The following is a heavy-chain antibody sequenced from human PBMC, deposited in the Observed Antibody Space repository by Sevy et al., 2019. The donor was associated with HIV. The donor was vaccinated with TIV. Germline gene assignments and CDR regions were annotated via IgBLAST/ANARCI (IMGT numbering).Heavy chain of an antibody. CDR1: GGSISSGLYY. CDR2: IYHTGNT. J-gene: IGHJ4*01. Sequence: SETLSLTCAVSGGSISSGLYYWNWIRQPPGRGLEWIGYIYHTGNTYYNPSLKTRVTISVDRSKNQFSLRLTSVTAADTAVYYRARDSSDYPYYVDLWCQGTLFTVSS. CDR3: ARDSSDYPYYVDL. V-gene: IGHV4-30-2*01. D-gene: IGHD6-25*01.